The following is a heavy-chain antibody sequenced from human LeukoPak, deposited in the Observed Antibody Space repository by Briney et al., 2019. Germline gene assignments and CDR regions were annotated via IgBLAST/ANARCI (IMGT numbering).Heavy chain of an antibody. CDR3: ARDLSGSYYDGGGYFDY. D-gene: IGHD1-26*01. J-gene: IGHJ4*02. CDR2: ISSSGSTI. V-gene: IGHV3-48*03. Sequence: PGGSLRLSCAASGFTFSSYEMNWVRQAPGKGLEWVSYISSSGSTIYYADSVKGRFTISRDNAKSSLYLQMNSLRAEDTAVYYCARDLSGSYYDGGGYFDYWGQGTLVTVSS. CDR1: GFTFSSYE.